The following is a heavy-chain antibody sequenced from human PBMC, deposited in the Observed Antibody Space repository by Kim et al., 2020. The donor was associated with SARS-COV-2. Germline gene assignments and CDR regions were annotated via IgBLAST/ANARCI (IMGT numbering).Heavy chain of an antibody. CDR2: IYYSGST. V-gene: IGHV4-59*01. CDR3: ARAVDGLETAAGSNFDY. Sequence: SETLSLTCTVSGGSISSYYWSWIRQPPGKGLEWIGYIYYSGSTNYNPSLKSRVTISVDPSKNQFSLKLSSVTAADTAVYYCARAVDGLETAAGSNFDYWGQGTLVTVSP. CDR1: GGSISSYY. D-gene: IGHD6-13*01. J-gene: IGHJ4*02.